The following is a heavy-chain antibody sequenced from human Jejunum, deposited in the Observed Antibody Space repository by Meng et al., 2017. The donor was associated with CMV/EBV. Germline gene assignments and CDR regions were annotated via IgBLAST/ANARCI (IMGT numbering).Heavy chain of an antibody. CDR2: IKSKEDGGTT. J-gene: IGHJ4*02. Sequence: AWMSWVRQAPGKGLEWVGRIKSKEDGGTTDYAAPVKGRFIISRDDSKNTLYLQMNSLKNEDTAVYYCATPSCGGNCPSSFDFWGQGTLGTVSS. CDR3: ATPSCGGNCPSSFDF. CDR1: AW. D-gene: IGHD2-21*01. V-gene: IGHV3-15*01.